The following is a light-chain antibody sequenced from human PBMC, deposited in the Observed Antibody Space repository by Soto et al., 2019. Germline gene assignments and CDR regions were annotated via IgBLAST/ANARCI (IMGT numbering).Light chain of an antibody. J-gene: IGKJ1*01. Sequence: IVLTHAPCTLSLSPLERATLSFMSSQSISSSYSAWYQQRPGQAPRLLIYSASSRATGIPDRFSGSGSGTEFTLTISRLEPEDVAVYYCQQYGSSSWTFGQGTKVDIK. CDR1: QSISSSY. CDR2: SAS. V-gene: IGKV3-20*01. CDR3: QQYGSSSWT.